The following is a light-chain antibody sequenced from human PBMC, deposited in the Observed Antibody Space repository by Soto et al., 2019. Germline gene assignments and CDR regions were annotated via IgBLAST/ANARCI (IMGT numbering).Light chain of an antibody. Sequence: EIVLTQSPGTLSLSPGERATLSCRASQSVRKYLAWYQQKPGQAPRLLIYEASARATGIPSRFSGSGSGTEFTLTINSLQSEDFAVYYCHQYNDWRTFGQGTKVDIK. CDR2: EAS. CDR3: HQYNDWRT. CDR1: QSVRKY. V-gene: IGKV3-15*01. J-gene: IGKJ1*01.